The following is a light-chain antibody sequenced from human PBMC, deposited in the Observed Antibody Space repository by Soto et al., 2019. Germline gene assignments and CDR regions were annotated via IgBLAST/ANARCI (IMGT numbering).Light chain of an antibody. CDR3: QQSYSTLWT. J-gene: IGKJ1*01. Sequence: DIQMTQSPSSLSASVGDRVTINCRASQSISSYLNWYQQKPGKAPKLLIYAASSLQSGVPSRFSGSGSGTDFTLTISSLQPEDFATYYCQQSYSTLWTFGQGTKVEFK. CDR1: QSISSY. V-gene: IGKV1-39*01. CDR2: AAS.